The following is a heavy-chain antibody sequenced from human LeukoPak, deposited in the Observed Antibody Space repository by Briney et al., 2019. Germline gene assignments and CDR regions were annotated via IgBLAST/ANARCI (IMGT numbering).Heavy chain of an antibody. Sequence: GGSLRLSCAASGFTFSTYAMSWVRQAPGKGLEWVSGISRSGEKTYYADSVKGRFTLSRDNSKNTLYLQMTSLRAEDTAIYYCAKERTGGWPFDYWGQGTMVTVSS. CDR3: AKERTGGWPFDY. V-gene: IGHV3-23*01. J-gene: IGHJ4*02. CDR1: GFTFSTYA. CDR2: ISRSGEKT. D-gene: IGHD6-19*01.